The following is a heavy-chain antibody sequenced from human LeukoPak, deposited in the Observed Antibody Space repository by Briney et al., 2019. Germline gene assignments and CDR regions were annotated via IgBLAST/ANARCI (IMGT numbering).Heavy chain of an antibody. CDR2: INGKDDST. J-gene: IGHJ4*02. CDR1: GFTFSSYS. V-gene: IGHV3-23*01. CDR3: AREIIGGASFLDY. Sequence: GGSLRLSCAASGFTFSSYSMNWVRQAPGKGLEWVSGINGKDDSTYYADSVKGRFTISRDNSMNMLYLQMNSLRAEDTAVYYCAREIIGGASFLDYWGQGTLVTVSS. D-gene: IGHD1-26*01.